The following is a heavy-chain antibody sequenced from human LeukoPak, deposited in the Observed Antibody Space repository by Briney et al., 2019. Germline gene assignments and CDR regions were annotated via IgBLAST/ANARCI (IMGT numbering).Heavy chain of an antibody. CDR1: GFTFSSYS. CDR3: ATSWGPDTSAFRWGRDGMDV. CDR2: ISSSSSTI. D-gene: IGHD3-16*01. Sequence: GGSLRLSCAASGFTFSSYSMNWVRQAPGKGLEWVSYISSSSSTIYYADSVKGRFTISRDNAKNSLYLQMNSLRAEDTAVYYCATSWGPDTSAFRWGRDGMDVWGQGTTVIVS. V-gene: IGHV3-48*01. J-gene: IGHJ6*02.